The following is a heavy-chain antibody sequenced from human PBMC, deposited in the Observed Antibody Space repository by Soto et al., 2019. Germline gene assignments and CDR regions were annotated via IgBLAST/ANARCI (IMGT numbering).Heavy chain of an antibody. CDR2: IKQDGSEK. J-gene: IGHJ4*02. Sequence: GGSLRLSCAASGFTFSSYWMSWVRQAPGKGLEWVANIKQDGSEKYYVDSVKGRFTISRDNAKNSLYLQMNSLRAEDTAVYYCARVSPLRFLEWLSYFDYWGQGTLVTVSS. CDR3: ARVSPLRFLEWLSYFDY. CDR1: GFTFSSYW. V-gene: IGHV3-7*03. D-gene: IGHD3-3*01.